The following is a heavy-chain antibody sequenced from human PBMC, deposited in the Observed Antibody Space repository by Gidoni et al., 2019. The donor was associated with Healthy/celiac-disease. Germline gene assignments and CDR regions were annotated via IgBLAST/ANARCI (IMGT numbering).Heavy chain of an antibody. CDR3: ARQRITMIVEAFDI. CDR2: IWYDGSNK. V-gene: IGHV3-33*01. D-gene: IGHD3-10*02. CDR1: GFTFSSYG. J-gene: IGHJ3*02. Sequence: VQLVESGGGVVQPGRSLGLSCAAAGFTFSSYGMHWVRRAPGKRLDGVAVIWYDGSNKYYADSVKGRFTISRNNSKNTLYLQMNSLRAEDTAVYYCARQRITMIVEAFDIWGQGTMVTVSS.